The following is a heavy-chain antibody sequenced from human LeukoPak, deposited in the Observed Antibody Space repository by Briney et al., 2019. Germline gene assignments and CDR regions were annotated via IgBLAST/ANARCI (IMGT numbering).Heavy chain of an antibody. CDR1: GFTFSSYG. CDR3: ARGKTYYYDSSGYDPLDY. D-gene: IGHD3-22*01. Sequence: GGSLRLSCAASGFTFSSYGMHWVRQAPGKGLEWVAVIWYDGSNKYYADSVKGRFTISRDNSKNTLYLQMNSLRAEDTAVYYCARGKTYYYDSSGYDPLDYWGQGTLVTVSS. J-gene: IGHJ4*02. CDR2: IWYDGSNK. V-gene: IGHV3-33*01.